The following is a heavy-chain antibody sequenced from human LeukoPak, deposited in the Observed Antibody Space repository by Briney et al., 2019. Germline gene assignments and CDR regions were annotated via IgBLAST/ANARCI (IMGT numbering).Heavy chain of an antibody. CDR2: IYYSGNT. J-gene: IGHJ4*02. V-gene: IGHV4-59*01. D-gene: IGHD3-10*01. Sequence: PSETLSLTCTVSGGSISSYYWSWIRQPPGKGLEWIGYIYYSGNTNYNPSLKSRVTISVDTSKNQFSRKLSSMTAADTAVYYCARGALLWFGDRMEYYFDYWGQGTLLTVSS. CDR3: ARGALLWFGDRMEYYFDY. CDR1: GGSISSYY.